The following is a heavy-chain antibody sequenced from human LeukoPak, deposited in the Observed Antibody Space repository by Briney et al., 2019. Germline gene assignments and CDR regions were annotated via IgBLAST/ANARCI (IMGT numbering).Heavy chain of an antibody. CDR1: GGSISSYY. Sequence: SETLSLTCTVSGGSISSYYWSWIRQPPGKGLEWIGYIYYSGSTNYNPSLKSRVTISVDTSKNQFSLKLSSVTAADTAVYYCARHVLMTTVTQPYYYYYMDVWGKGTTLTVSS. J-gene: IGHJ6*03. D-gene: IGHD4-17*01. CDR2: IYYSGST. CDR3: ARHVLMTTVTQPYYYYYMDV. V-gene: IGHV4-59*08.